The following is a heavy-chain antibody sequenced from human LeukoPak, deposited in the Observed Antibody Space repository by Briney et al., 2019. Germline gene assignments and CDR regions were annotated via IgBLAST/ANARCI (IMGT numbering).Heavy chain of an antibody. CDR1: GFIIISND. J-gene: IGHJ4*02. D-gene: IGHD3-22*01. V-gene: IGHV3-53*01. CDR3: ARYYYDSSGYPYYFDY. CDR2: IYSGGST. Sequence: GSLRLSCAASGFIIISNDMSWVRQAPGKGLEWVSVIYSGGSTYYADSVKGRFTISRDNSKNTVYLQMNSLRADDTAVYYGARYYYDSSGYPYYFDYWGQGTLVTVSS.